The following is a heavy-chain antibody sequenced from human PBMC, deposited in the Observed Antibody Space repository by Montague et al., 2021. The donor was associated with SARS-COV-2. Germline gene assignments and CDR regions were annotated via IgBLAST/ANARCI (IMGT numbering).Heavy chain of an antibody. V-gene: IGHV4-59*11. D-gene: IGHD3-10*01. CDR3: ARAVSVRRAVNWFDP. J-gene: IGHJ5*02. Sequence: SQTLSLICTVSGGSMSDHYWAWIRQPPGKGLEWLAYIYYSGGINSNASLKSRVTMPVDTSKNQFSLKLTSVTAADTAVYYCARAVSVRRAVNWFDPWGQGTLVTVSS. CDR2: IYYSGGI. CDR1: GGSMSDHY.